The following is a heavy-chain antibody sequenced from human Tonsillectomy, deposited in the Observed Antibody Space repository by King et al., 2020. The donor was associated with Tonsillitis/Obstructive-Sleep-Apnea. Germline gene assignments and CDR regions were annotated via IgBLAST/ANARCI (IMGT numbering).Heavy chain of an antibody. CDR3: ARGSYSYYAMDV. V-gene: IGHV4-34*01. CDR1: GGSFSGYY. CDR2: INDSGGT. J-gene: IGHJ6*02. Sequence: VQLRQWGAGLLKPSETLSLTCAVYGGSFSGYYGNWIRQPPGKGLGWVGEINDSGGTIYNPSLKSRVTISLDTSKNQFPLNLRSVTAADTAVYYCARGSYSYYAMDVWGQGTPVTVSS. D-gene: IGHD1-1*01.